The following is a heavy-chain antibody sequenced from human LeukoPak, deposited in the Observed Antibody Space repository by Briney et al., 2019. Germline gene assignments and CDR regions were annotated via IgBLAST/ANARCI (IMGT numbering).Heavy chain of an antibody. V-gene: IGHV3-23*01. J-gene: IGHJ4*02. CDR3: AKDPSESYNYGYFDY. CDR2: ISGSGGST. CDR1: GLILRSYA. D-gene: IGHD3-10*01. Sequence: PGGSLRLCCAASGLILRSYAMSWVRQAPGKGLEWVSAISGSGGSTYYADSVKGRFTISRDNAKNTVYLQMNSLRVEDTAVYFCAKDPSESYNYGYFDYWGRGTLVTVSS.